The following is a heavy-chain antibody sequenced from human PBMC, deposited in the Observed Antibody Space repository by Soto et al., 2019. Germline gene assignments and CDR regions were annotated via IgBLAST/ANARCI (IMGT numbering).Heavy chain of an antibody. D-gene: IGHD1-26*01. CDR3: HARGPLPSSANGEYYYYGMDV. CDR1: SASLSSSTYY. V-gene: IGHV4-39*01. CDR2: IYYSGNT. J-gene: IGHJ6*01. Sequence: SETLSLTCSVSSASLSSSTYYWSWIRQPPGRGPEWIGSIYYSGNTYYKPSLKSRVSISIDTSRNQFSLKLTSVTAADTGVYYCHARGPLPSSANGEYYYYGMDVWGQGTTVTVSA.